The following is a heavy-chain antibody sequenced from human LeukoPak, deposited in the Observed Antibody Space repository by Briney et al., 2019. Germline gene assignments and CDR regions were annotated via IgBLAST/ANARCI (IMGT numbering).Heavy chain of an antibody. CDR3: AGLQYYFDY. CDR2: ISGSGGTT. D-gene: IGHD4-11*01. CDR1: GFTFTTYA. Sequence: PGGSLRLSCAASGFTFTTYAMSWVRQAPGKGLEWVSAISGSGGTTYYADSVKGRFSISRDNSKNTLYLQMNSLRAEDTAAYYCAGLQYYFDYWGQGTLVTVSS. V-gene: IGHV3-23*01. J-gene: IGHJ4*02.